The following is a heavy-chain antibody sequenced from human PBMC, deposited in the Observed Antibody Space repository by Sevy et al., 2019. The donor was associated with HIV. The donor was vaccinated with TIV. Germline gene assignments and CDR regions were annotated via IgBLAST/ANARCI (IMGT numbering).Heavy chain of an antibody. Sequence: ASVKVSCKASGYTFTSYGISWVRQAPGQGLEWMGWISAYNGNTNYAKKLQGRVTMTTDTSTSTAYMELRSLRSDATAVYYCERDNWSIYVQYYDYVGGSYRLYYFDYWGQGTLVTVSS. V-gene: IGHV1-18*01. D-gene: IGHD3-16*02. CDR2: ISAYNGNT. J-gene: IGHJ4*02. CDR3: ERDNWSIYVQYYDYVGGSYRLYYFDY. CDR1: GYTFTSYG.